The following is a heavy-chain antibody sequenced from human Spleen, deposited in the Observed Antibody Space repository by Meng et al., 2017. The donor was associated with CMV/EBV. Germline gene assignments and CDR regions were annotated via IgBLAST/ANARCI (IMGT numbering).Heavy chain of an antibody. Sequence: VEGREAGPGQVKPSETLSLTCVVSGASMSGGNWWNWVRQPPGKGLEWIGDIYHSGSTNYNPSLKSRVTISVDTSKNQFSLKLSSVTAADTAVYYCARRYGASAYNWFDPWGQGTLVTVSS. D-gene: IGHD4-17*01. CDR3: ARRYGASAYNWFDP. J-gene: IGHJ5*02. CDR2: IYHSGST. CDR1: GASMSGGNW. V-gene: IGHV4-4*02.